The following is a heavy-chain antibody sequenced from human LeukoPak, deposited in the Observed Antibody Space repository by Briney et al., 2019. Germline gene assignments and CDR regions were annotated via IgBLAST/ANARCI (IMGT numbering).Heavy chain of an antibody. CDR2: IYSDNT. Sequence: PGGSLRLSCTVSGFTVSSNSMSWVRQAPGKGLEWVSFIYSDNTHYSDSVKGRFAISRDNSKNTLYLQMNSLRAEDTAVYYCARDEGQVVPAATYDYWGQGTLVTVSS. CDR1: GFTVSSNS. D-gene: IGHD2-2*01. J-gene: IGHJ4*02. V-gene: IGHV3-53*01. CDR3: ARDEGQVVPAATYDY.